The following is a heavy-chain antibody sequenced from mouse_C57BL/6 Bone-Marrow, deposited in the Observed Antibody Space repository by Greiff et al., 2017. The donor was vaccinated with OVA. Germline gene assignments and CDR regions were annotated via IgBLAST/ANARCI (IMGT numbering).Heavy chain of an antibody. J-gene: IGHJ3*01. D-gene: IGHD1-1*01. CDR3: ARDAGYYGSRFAY. CDR1: GFTFSDFY. Sequence: EVKVVESGGGLVQSGRSLRLSCATSGFTFSDFYMEWVRQAPGKGLEWIAASRNKANDYTTEYSASVKGRFIVSRDTSQSILYLQMNALRAEDTAIYYCARDAGYYGSRFAYWGQGTLVTVSA. V-gene: IGHV7-1*01. CDR2: SRNKANDYTT.